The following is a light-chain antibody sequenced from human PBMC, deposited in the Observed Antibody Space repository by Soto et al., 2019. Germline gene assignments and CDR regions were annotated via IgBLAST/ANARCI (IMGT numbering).Light chain of an antibody. Sequence: EIVLTQSPGTLSLSPGERATLSCRASQSVTSNYLAWYQQKPGQAPRLLIYGASGRATGVPDRFSGSGSGTDFTLTISRLQPEDFAVYYCQQYDNSPWTFGQGTKVEIK. CDR1: QSVTSNY. V-gene: IGKV3-20*01. J-gene: IGKJ1*01. CDR3: QQYDNSPWT. CDR2: GAS.